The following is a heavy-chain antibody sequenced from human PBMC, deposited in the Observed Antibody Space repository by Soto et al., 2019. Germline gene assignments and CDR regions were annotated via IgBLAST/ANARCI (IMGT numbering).Heavy chain of an antibody. V-gene: IGHV1-69*01. D-gene: IGHD6-19*01. CDR1: GGTFSSYA. Sequence: QVQLVQSGAEVKKPGSSVKVSCKASGGTFSSYAISWVRQAPGQGLEWMGGIIPIFGTANYAQKFQGRVKITADESTSTAYMELSSLRSEDTAVYYCARDGEEYSSGWMNYYYYGMDVWGQGTTVTVSS. CDR2: IIPIFGTA. J-gene: IGHJ6*02. CDR3: ARDGEEYSSGWMNYYYYGMDV.